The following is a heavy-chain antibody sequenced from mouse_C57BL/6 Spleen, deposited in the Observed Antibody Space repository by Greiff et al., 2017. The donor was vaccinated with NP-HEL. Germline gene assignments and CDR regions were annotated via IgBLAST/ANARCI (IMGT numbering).Heavy chain of an antibody. CDR1: GFNIKDDY. CDR3: TTDTTVVA. V-gene: IGHV14-4*01. D-gene: IGHD1-1*01. CDR2: IDPENGDT. J-gene: IGHJ2*01. Sequence: EVQLQQSGAELVRPGASVKLSCTASGFNIKDDYMHWVKQRPEQGLEWIGWIDPENGDTEYASKFQGKATITADTSSNTAYLQLSSLTSEDTAVYYCTTDTTVVAWGQGTTLTVSS.